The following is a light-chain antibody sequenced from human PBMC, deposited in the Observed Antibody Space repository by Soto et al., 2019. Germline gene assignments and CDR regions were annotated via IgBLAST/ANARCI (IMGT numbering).Light chain of an antibody. CDR2: DVS. V-gene: IGKV1-5*01. CDR3: QQYDSYPWT. Sequence: DIQMTQSPSTLSASVGDRVTITCRASQRISYWLAWYQQKPGKAPKFLIYDVSTLESGVPSRFSGSGSGTEFTLTISSLQPDDVATYFCQQYDSYPWTFGHGTKVEIK. J-gene: IGKJ1*01. CDR1: QRISYW.